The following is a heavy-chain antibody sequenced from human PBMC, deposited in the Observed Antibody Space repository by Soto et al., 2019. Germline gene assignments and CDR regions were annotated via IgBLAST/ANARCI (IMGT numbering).Heavy chain of an antibody. V-gene: IGHV4-34*01. CDR1: GGSFSTYY. CDR2: INQRGST. J-gene: IGHJ4*02. CDR3: ARGYYYDSLRLDS. Sequence: SETLSLTCGVYGGSFSTYYWSWIRQPQGKGLEWIGEINQRGSTNYNPSLKSRVTMSLDTSKKQFSLKMSSVTAADAAVYYCARGYYYDSLRLDSWGQGTLVTVSS. D-gene: IGHD3-22*01.